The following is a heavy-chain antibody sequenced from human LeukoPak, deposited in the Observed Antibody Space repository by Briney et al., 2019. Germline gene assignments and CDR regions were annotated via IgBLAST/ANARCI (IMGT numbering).Heavy chain of an antibody. J-gene: IGHJ3*02. CDR2: ISKDGSIT. CDR3: VREPYDM. Sequence: GGSLRLSCVVSGVDFSRAAMYWVRQAPGKGLEWVGVISKDGSITAYADSVKGRFTMSRDNSKNTLYLQMNSLRPEDSTVYYGVREPYDMWGQGTMVTVSS. CDR1: GVDFSRAA. V-gene: IGHV3-30*04.